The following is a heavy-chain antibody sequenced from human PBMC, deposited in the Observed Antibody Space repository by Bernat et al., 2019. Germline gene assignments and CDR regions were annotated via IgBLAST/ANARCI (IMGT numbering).Heavy chain of an antibody. J-gene: IGHJ5*02. V-gene: IGHV3-23*04. CDR3: ARTLPHRHGDHGWLDP. D-gene: IGHD4-17*01. CDR2: ISNSGDRT. Sequence: EVEMVESGGDLVQPGGSLRLSCAASGFIFSNCALSWVRQAPGKGLESVAVISNSGDRTYYAASVKGRFTVSRDNSKNTLYLQMSGLRGEDTAVYYCARTLPHRHGDHGWLDPWGQGTLVPVSS. CDR1: GFIFSNCA.